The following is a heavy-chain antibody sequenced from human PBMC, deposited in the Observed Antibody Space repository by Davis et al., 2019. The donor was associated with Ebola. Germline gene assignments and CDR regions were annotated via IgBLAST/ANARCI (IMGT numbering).Heavy chain of an antibody. CDR2: ISYDGNYK. Sequence: GESLKISCAASGFSFSTYGMHWVRQAPGKGLEWVAVISYDGNYKNYVDSVKGRFTISRDNAKNTLYLQMNSLRVEDAGLYFCARVATDWFDPWGQGTLVTVSS. J-gene: IGHJ5*02. CDR3: ARVATDWFDP. V-gene: IGHV3-30*03. CDR1: GFSFSTYG.